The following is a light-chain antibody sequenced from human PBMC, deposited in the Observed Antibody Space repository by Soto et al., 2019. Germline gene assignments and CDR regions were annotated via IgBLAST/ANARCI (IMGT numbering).Light chain of an antibody. CDR1: SSNIGSNY. V-gene: IGLV1-47*01. CDR3: ATWDDSLNAAV. CDR2: RNN. J-gene: IGLJ7*01. Sequence: QSVLTQPPSASGAPGQRVTISCSGSSSNIGSNYVYWYQQLPGTAPKLLIYRNNQRRSGVPDRFSGSKSGTSVSLAISGLRSEDEADYYCATWDDSLNAAVFGGGTQLTVL.